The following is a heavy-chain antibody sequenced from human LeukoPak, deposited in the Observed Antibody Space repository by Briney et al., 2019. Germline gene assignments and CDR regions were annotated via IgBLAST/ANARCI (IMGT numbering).Heavy chain of an antibody. CDR2: IYWDDDK. CDR1: GFSLNTSGVG. D-gene: IGHD4-11*01. V-gene: IGHV2-5*02. CDR3: AHRRQYSNYCFDY. Sequence: ESGPTLVNPTQTLTLTCTVSGFSLNTSGVGVGWIRQPPGKALEWLALIYWDDDKRYSPSLKSRVTVTKDTSKNQVVLTVTNMDPVDTATYYCAHRRQYSNYCFDYWGQGTLVTVSS. J-gene: IGHJ4*01.